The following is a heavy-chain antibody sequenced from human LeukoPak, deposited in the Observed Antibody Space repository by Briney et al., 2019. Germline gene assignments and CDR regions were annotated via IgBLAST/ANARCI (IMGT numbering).Heavy chain of an antibody. D-gene: IGHD7-27*01. Sequence: ASVKVSCKASGYTFTSYGISWVRQAPGQGLEWKGWISAYNGNTNYAQKLQGRVTMTTDTSTSTAYMELRSLRSDDTAVYYCARAQTQLGINYYYMDVWGKGTTVTVSS. V-gene: IGHV1-18*01. CDR1: GYTFTSYG. CDR3: ARAQTQLGINYYYMDV. CDR2: ISAYNGNT. J-gene: IGHJ6*03.